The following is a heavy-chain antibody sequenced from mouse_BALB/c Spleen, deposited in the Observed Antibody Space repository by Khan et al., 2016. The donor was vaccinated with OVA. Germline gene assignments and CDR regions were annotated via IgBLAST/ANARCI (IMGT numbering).Heavy chain of an antibody. V-gene: IGHV3-2*02. J-gene: IGHJ2*01. Sequence: EVQLQESGPGLVKPSQSLSRTCTVTGYSITSDYAWNWIRQFPGNKLEWMGYIRYSGRTSYNPSLTSRISITRDTSKNQFFLQLNSVTTEDTATYFCARSVTITTVVATDVDYWGQGTTLTVSS. CDR3: ARSVTITTVVATDVDY. D-gene: IGHD1-1*01. CDR1: GYSITSDYA. CDR2: IRYSGRT.